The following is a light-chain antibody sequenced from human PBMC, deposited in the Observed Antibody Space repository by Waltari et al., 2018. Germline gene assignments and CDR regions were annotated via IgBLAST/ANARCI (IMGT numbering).Light chain of an antibody. CDR2: GAS. CDR3: LHAIQLPRT. CDR1: QSLLHTDGDTY. V-gene: IGKV2D-29*01. Sequence: DVVMTQTPLFLSVTPGQPASISCKSSQSLLHTDGDTYLFWFLQRPGQPPQLLIYGASNWFSGVPDRFSGSGSGTDFTLKISRVEAEDVGTYYCLHAIQLPRTFGQGTKVEIK. J-gene: IGKJ1*01.